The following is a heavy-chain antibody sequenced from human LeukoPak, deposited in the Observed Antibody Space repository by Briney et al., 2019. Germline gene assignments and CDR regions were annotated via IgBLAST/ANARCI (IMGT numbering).Heavy chain of an antibody. CDR1: GFSFSSFA. D-gene: IGHD5-12*01. CDR3: AKGPAKYSGYDYFEY. Sequence: GGSLRLSCAASGFSFSSFAMSWVRQAPGKGLEWVSVISGLGDSTNYAESVKGRFTISRDNSKNTVYLLMNSLRGDDTAVYYCAKGPAKYSGYDYFEYWGQGTLVTVSS. J-gene: IGHJ4*02. V-gene: IGHV3-23*01. CDR2: ISGLGDST.